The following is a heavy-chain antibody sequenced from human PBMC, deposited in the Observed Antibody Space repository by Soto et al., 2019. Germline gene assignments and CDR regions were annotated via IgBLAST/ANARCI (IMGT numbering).Heavy chain of an antibody. CDR3: ARHLLSDMVVKLRYFDWLFYFDY. CDR1: GGSISSSSYY. Sequence: SETLSLTCTVSGGSISSSSYYWGWIRQPPGKGLEWIGSIYYSGSTYYNPSLKSRVTISVDTSKNQFSLKLSSVTAADTAVYYCARHLLSDMVVKLRYFDWLFYFDYWGQGTLVTVSS. CDR2: IYYSGST. J-gene: IGHJ4*02. V-gene: IGHV4-39*01. D-gene: IGHD3-9*01.